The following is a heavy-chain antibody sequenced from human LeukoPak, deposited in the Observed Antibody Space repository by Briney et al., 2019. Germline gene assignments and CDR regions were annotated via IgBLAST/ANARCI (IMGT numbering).Heavy chain of an antibody. CDR3: VRDIVVVPAGYFDY. V-gene: IGHV3-23*01. CDR2: ISGSGGST. J-gene: IGHJ4*02. D-gene: IGHD2-2*01. Sequence: GGSLRLSCAASGFTFSSYAMSWVRQAPGKGLEWVSAISGSGGSTYYADSVKGRFTISRDNSKNTLYLQMNSLRAEDTAVYYCVRDIVVVPAGYFDYWGQGTLVIVSS. CDR1: GFTFSSYA.